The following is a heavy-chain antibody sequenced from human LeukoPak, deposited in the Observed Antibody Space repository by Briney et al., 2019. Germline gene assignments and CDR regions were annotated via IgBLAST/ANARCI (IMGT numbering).Heavy chain of an antibody. J-gene: IGHJ3*02. V-gene: IGHV4-61*02. D-gene: IGHD6-25*01. Sequence: PSQTLSLTCTVSGGSISSGTFHWSWIRQPAGKGLEWIGRIYASGTTYSPSLQSRVTISLDRSKNQFSLRLGSVTAADTAVYYCARRSPIVAAGAAFDIWRRATMVTVSS. CDR3: ARRSPIVAAGAAFDI. CDR1: GGSISSGTFH. CDR2: IYASGTT.